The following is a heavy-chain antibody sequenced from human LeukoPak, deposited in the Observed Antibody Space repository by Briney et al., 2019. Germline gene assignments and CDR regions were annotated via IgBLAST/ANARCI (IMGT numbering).Heavy chain of an antibody. CDR1: GGSISSNY. J-gene: IGHJ4*02. D-gene: IGHD6-13*01. V-gene: IGHV4-59*01. CDR2: IYYSGST. Sequence: KPSETLSLTCTVSGGSISSNYWNWIRQPPGKGLEWIGYIYYSGSTNYNPSLKSRVTISVDTSKNQFSLRLSSVTAADTAVYYCASGSAVAAAGDYWGQGTLVTVSS. CDR3: ASGSAVAAAGDY.